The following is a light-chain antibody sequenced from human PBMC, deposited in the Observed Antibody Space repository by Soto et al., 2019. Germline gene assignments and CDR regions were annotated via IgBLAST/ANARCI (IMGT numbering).Light chain of an antibody. J-gene: IGLJ1*01. CDR1: NSDIGIYKY. Sequence: QSVLTQPASVSGSPGQSISISCTGSNSDIGIYKYVSWYQQHPGKVPKLIIYAVTNRPSGVSNRFSGSKSGNTASLTISGLQAEGEADYYCSSSTTSSTRVFGPGTKVTVL. CDR3: SSSTTSSTRV. CDR2: AVT. V-gene: IGLV2-14*01.